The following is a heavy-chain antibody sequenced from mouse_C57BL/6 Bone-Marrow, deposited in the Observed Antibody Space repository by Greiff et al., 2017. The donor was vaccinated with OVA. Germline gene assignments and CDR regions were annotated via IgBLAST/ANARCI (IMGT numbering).Heavy chain of an antibody. CDR1: GYTFTDYY. V-gene: IGHV1-26*01. J-gene: IGHJ3*01. Sequence: EVQLQQSGPELVKPGASVKISCKASGYTFTDYYMNWVKQSHGKSLEWIGDINPNNGGTSYNQKFKGKATLTVDKSSSTAYMELRSLTSEDSAVYYCARSKFYDGFAYWGQGTLVTVSA. D-gene: IGHD2-12*01. CDR3: ARSKFYDGFAY. CDR2: INPNNGGT.